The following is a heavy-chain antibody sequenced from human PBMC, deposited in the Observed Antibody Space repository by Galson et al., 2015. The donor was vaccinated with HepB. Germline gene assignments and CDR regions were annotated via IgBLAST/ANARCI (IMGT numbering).Heavy chain of an antibody. D-gene: IGHD3-16*01. CDR2: ISNSGTTG. CDR1: GFTFSDYY. Sequence: SLRLSCAASGFTFSDYYMAWIRQAPGKGLEWISYISNSGTTGYYAASVRGRFTISRDNAKSSVYLQMNTLRVADTAVYYCARGKTPMLPANNWFDSWGQGALVTVSS. CDR3: ARGKTPMLPANNWFDS. J-gene: IGHJ5*01. V-gene: IGHV3-11*01.